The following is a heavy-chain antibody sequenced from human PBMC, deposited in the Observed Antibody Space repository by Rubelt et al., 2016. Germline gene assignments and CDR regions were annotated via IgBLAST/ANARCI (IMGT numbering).Heavy chain of an antibody. D-gene: IGHD5-24*01. V-gene: IGHV3-7*01. CDR2: IKEDGSEK. CDR1: GFTFSNHW. CDR3: ARDLEDGYNPGAFDI. Sequence: VESGGGLVQPGGSLRLSCAASGFTFSNHWMSWVRQAPGKGLEWVANIKEDGSEKYYVESVKGRFTISRDNAQNSLYLQMNSLRGEDTAVYYCARDLEDGYNPGAFDIWGQGTMVTVSS. J-gene: IGHJ3*02.